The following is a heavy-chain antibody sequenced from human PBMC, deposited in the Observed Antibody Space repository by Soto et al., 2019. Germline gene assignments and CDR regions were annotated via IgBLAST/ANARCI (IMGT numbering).Heavy chain of an antibody. Sequence: QVQLQESGPGLVKPSETLSLTCTVSGGSVSSGSHYWSWIRQPPGKGLEWIGYIHYSGSTSYNPSLKSRVIISVDTSKNQFSLKLSSVTAADTAMYYCARGYYGSGSGGYYFDYWGQGTLVTVSS. CDR3: ARGYYGSGSGGYYFDY. CDR1: GGSVSSGSHY. V-gene: IGHV4-61*01. J-gene: IGHJ4*02. CDR2: IHYSGST. D-gene: IGHD3-10*01.